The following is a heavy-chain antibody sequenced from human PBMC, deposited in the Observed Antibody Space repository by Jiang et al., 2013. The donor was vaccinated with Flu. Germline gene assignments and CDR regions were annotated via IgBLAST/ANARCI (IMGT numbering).Heavy chain of an antibody. CDR3: AHLPWGPYYFDY. J-gene: IGHJ4*02. V-gene: IGHV2-5*01. D-gene: IGHD7-27*01. Sequence: KPTQTLTLTCTFSGFSLSTSGVGVGWIRQPPGKALEWLALIYWNDDKRYSPSLKSRLTITKDTSKNQVVLTMTNMDPVDTATYYCAHLPWGPYYFDYWGQGTLVTVSS. CDR1: GFSLSTSGVG. CDR2: IYWNDDK.